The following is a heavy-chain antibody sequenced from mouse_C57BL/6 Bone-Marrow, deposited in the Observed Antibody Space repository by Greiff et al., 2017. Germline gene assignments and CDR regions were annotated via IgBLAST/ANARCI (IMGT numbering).Heavy chain of an antibody. CDR2: ILPSIGRT. Sequence: QVQLQQSGSELRSPGSSVKLSCKDFDSEVFPIAYMSWVRQKPGHGFEWIGGILPSIGRTIYGEKFEDKATLDADTLSNTAYLELNSLTSEDSAIYYCARPWGEGGNYELNYWGQGTTLTVSS. D-gene: IGHD2-1*01. V-gene: IGHV15-2*01. CDR1: DSEVFPIAY. CDR3: ARPWGEGGNYELNY. J-gene: IGHJ2*01.